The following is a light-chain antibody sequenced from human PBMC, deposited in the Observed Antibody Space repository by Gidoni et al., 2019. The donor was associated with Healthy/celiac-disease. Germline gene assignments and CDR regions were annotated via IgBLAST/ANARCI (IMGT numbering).Light chain of an antibody. CDR1: HDISNY. Sequence: DIQMTQSPSSLSASVGDRVTITCQASHDISNYLNWSQQKPGTAPKLLIYDASNLETGVTSRFSGSGSGTDFTLTNSSVQPEDIATYYCQQYDNLPLTFGGGTKVEIK. V-gene: IGKV1-33*01. CDR2: DAS. CDR3: QQYDNLPLT. J-gene: IGKJ4*01.